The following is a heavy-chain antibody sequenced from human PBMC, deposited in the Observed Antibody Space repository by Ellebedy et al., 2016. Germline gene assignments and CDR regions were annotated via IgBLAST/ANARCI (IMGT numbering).Heavy chain of an antibody. CDR2: IYYSGST. CDR1: GGSISSSSYY. V-gene: IGHV4-61*01. J-gene: IGHJ6*02. Sequence: SETLSLXCTVSGGSISSSSYYWSWIRQPPGKGLEWIGYIYYSGSTNYNPSLKSRVTISVDTSKNQFSLKLSSVTAADTAVYYCARDYPSQKTGMDVWGQGTTVTVSS. CDR3: ARDYPSQKTGMDV.